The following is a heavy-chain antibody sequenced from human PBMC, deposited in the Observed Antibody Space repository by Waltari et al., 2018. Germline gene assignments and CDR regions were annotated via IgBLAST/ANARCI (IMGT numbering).Heavy chain of an antibody. CDR1: GGSFSGYY. CDR2: INHGGST. CDR3: ARRSIRPRGGGYFDY. Sequence: QVQLQQWGAGLLKPSETLSLTCAVYGGSFSGYYWSWIRQPPGKGLEWIGEINHGGSTNYPPSRTSRVTISVDTSKNQFSLKLSSVTAADTAVYYCARRSIRPRGGGYFDYWGQGTLVTVSS. D-gene: IGHD2-21*01. J-gene: IGHJ4*02. V-gene: IGHV4-34*01.